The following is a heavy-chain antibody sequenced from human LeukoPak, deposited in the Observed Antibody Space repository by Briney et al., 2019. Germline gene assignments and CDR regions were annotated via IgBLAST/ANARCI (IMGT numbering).Heavy chain of an antibody. D-gene: IGHD3-16*02. CDR3: ARGFADYVWGSYPSSY. V-gene: IGHV3-21*01. CDR2: ITGSSSYI. J-gene: IGHJ4*02. CDR1: GFTFSSYS. Sequence: GGSLRLSCAASGFTFSSYSMNWVRQAPGKGLEWVSSITGSSSYIHYADSVKGRFTISRDNAKNSLYLQMNSLRAEDTAVYYCARGFADYVWGSYPSSYWGQGILVTVSS.